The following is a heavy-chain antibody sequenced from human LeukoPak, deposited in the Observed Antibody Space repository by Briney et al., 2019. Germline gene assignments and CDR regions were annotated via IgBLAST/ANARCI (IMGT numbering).Heavy chain of an antibody. Sequence: SETLSLTCSVSGDSITSSYWTCIRQPPGGGLEYIGYIFYTGDANYNPSLNNRVTMSVDVSKHQFFLKLRSVTAADTAVYYCSRPARELGFWGQGILVTVSS. CDR1: GDSITSSY. CDR3: SRPARELGF. CDR2: IFYTGDA. D-gene: IGHD3-16*01. J-gene: IGHJ4*02. V-gene: IGHV4-59*08.